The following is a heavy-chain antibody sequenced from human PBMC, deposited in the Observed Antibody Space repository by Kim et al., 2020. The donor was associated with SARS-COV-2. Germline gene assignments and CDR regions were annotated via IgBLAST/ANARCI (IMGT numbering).Heavy chain of an antibody. CDR3: AKLWFGELFSPFDY. CDR2: ISGSGGST. J-gene: IGHJ4*02. Sequence: GGSLRLSCAAYGFTFNSYAMSWVRQAPGKGLEWVSTISGSGGSTYYADSVKGRFTISRDKSKNTLYLQMNSLRVEDTAVYYCAKLWFGELFSPFDYWGQGTLVTVSS. CDR1: GFTFNSYA. V-gene: IGHV3-23*01. D-gene: IGHD3-10*01.